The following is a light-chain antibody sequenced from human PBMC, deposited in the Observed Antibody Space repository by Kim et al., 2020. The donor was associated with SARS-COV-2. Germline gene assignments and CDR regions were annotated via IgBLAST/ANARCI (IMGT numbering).Light chain of an antibody. CDR2: SNN. Sequence: QPVLTQPPSASGTPGQTVTISCSGSSSNIGSNTVNWYQQLPGTAPKLLIYSNNQRPSGVPDRFSGSKSGTSASLAISGLQSEDEADYYCAAWDDSLNGVVFGGGTQLTVL. CDR3: AAWDDSLNGVV. J-gene: IGLJ2*01. CDR1: SSNIGSNT. V-gene: IGLV1-44*01.